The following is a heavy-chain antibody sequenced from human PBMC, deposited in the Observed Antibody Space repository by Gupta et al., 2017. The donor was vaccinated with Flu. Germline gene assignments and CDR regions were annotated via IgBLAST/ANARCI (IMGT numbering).Heavy chain of an antibody. J-gene: IGHJ4*02. Sequence: EVQLVESGGGLVQPGGSLRLSCAASGFTFRRYSLQWVRQAPGKRLEYLASISNNGRFTYYANSVRGRFTISRDNSKNTLYFQMGSLRPEDTAVYYCARKGETGNLYVFFDSWGQGTPVTVSS. CDR2: ISNNGRFT. V-gene: IGHV3-64*01. CDR3: ARKGETGNLYVFFDS. CDR1: GFTFRRYS. D-gene: IGHD1-14*01.